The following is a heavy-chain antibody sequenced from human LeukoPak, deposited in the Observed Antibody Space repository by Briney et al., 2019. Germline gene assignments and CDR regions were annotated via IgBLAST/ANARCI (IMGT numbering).Heavy chain of an antibody. CDR1: GGSFSGWQ. J-gene: IGHJ3*02. V-gene: IGHV4-34*01. CDR3: ARGYTLDM. Sequence: SETLSLTCAVSGGSFSGWQWSWIRQSPGKGLEWIGEVNQTGTTTYTPSLKSRVSVLLDTSKNQFSLKLKSVTAADTAVYYCARGYTLDMWGQGTIVTVSS. CDR2: VNQTGTT. D-gene: IGHD5-18*01.